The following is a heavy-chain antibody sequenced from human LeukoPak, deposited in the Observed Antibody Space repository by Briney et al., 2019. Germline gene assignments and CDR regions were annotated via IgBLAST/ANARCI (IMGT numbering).Heavy chain of an antibody. CDR2: IYYSGST. J-gene: IGHJ4*02. CDR3: ARGGEPTVTTGFFDY. V-gene: IGHV4-59*12. CDR1: GGSISSYY. Sequence: SETLSLTCTVSGGSISSYYWSWIRQPPGKGLEWIGYIYYSGSTNYNPSLKSRVTISVDTSKNQFSLKLSSVTAADTAVYYCARGGEPTVTTGFFDYWGQGTLVTVSS. D-gene: IGHD4-17*01.